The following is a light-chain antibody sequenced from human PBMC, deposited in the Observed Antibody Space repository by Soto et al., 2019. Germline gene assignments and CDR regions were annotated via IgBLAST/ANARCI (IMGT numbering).Light chain of an antibody. Sequence: QSVLTQPPSASGTPGQRVTISCSGSSSNIGSNYVYWYQRLPGTAPKLLIYRNNQRPSGVPDRFSGSKSGTSASLTISGLRSEDEADYYCAAWDDSLSGLVFGGGTQLTVL. CDR1: SSNIGSNY. CDR3: AAWDDSLSGLV. CDR2: RNN. J-gene: IGLJ2*01. V-gene: IGLV1-47*01.